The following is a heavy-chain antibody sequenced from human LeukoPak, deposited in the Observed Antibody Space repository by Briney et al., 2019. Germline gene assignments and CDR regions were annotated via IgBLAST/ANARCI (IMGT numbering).Heavy chain of an antibody. V-gene: IGHV4-31*03. CDR2: VYYSGGT. CDR3: AKGTSSASFDY. Sequence: PSETLSLICTVSGDSINSGGYYWSWIRQHPGKGLEWIGYVYYSGGTYYNPSLKSRLTMSVGTSKNQFSLSLSSVTAADTAVYYCAKGTSSASFDYWGQGTLVTVSS. CDR1: GDSINSGGYY. D-gene: IGHD2-2*01. J-gene: IGHJ4*02.